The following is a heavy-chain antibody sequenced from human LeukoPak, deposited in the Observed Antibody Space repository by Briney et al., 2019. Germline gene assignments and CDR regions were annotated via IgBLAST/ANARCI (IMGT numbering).Heavy chain of an antibody. CDR1: GGSISSYY. J-gene: IGHJ6*02. CDR2: IYYSGST. D-gene: IGHD6-25*01. V-gene: IGHV4-59*08. Sequence: PSETLSLTCTVSGGSISSYYWSWIRQPPGKGLEWIGYIYYSGSTNYNPSPKSRVTISVDTSKNQFSLKLSSVTAADTAVYYGARGGPVGSAGMDVWGQGTTVTVSS. CDR3: ARGGPVGSAGMDV.